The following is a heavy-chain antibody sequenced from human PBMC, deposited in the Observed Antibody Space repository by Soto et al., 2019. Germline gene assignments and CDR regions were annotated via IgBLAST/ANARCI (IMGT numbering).Heavy chain of an antibody. J-gene: IGHJ3*02. CDR2: ISSSSSYT. D-gene: IGHD5-18*01. Sequence: PGGSLRLSCAASGFTFSDYYMSWIRQAPGKGLEWVSYISSSSSYTNYADSVKGRFTISRDNAKNSLYLQMNSLRAEDTAVYYCARQYSYGPDDAFDIWGQGTMVTVSS. CDR3: ARQYSYGPDDAFDI. CDR1: GFTFSDYY. V-gene: IGHV3-11*03.